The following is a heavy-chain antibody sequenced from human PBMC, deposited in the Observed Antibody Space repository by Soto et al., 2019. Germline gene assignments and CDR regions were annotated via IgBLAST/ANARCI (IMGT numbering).Heavy chain of an antibody. Sequence: GESLNISCQGTGYRFSSSWFGWWRQKPGKGLELLGHVYPSDPDVRYSPAFEGQVNISADNSINTAYLQLLNLKASHTAICYRTKGATSPFESWGQGTRVTVSS. CDR3: TKGATSPFES. V-gene: IGHV5-51*01. CDR2: VYPSDPDV. D-gene: IGHD3-16*01. CDR1: GYRFSSSW. J-gene: IGHJ4*02.